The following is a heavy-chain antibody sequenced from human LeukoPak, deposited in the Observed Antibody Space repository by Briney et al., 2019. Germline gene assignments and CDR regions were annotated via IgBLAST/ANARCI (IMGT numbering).Heavy chain of an antibody. CDR2: IYSDGKT. V-gene: IGHV3-53*01. Sequence: PGGSLRLSCAASGFIVSSNYMTWVRQAPEKGLEWVSVIYSDGKTYYADSVKGRFTISRDNSKNTLYLQMNSLRAEDTAVYYCAREWELQDGFDIWGQGTMVTVSS. J-gene: IGHJ3*02. D-gene: IGHD1-26*01. CDR1: GFIVSSNY. CDR3: AREWELQDGFDI.